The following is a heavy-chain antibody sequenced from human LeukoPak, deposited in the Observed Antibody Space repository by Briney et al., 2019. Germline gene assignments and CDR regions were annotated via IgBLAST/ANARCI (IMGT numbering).Heavy chain of an antibody. CDR2: IYYSGNT. CDR1: GVSISSSNSY. J-gene: IGHJ4*02. D-gene: IGHD3/OR15-3a*01. V-gene: IGHV4-39*01. CDR3: ARQTGSGLFILP. Sequence: SETLSLTCTVSGVSISSSNSYWGWIRQPPGKGLEWIGSIYYSGNTYYNASLKSQVSISIDTSKNQFSLRLTSATAADTAAYYCARQTGSGLFILPGGQGTLVTASS.